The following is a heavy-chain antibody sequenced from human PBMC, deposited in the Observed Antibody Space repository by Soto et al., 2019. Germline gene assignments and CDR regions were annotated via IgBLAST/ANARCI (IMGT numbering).Heavy chain of an antibody. CDR3: ARGKNYDILTGYPIGHFDY. J-gene: IGHJ4*02. CDR2: IYYSGST. D-gene: IGHD3-9*01. CDR1: GGSISSGGYY. V-gene: IGHV4-31*03. Sequence: QVQLQESGPGLVKPSQTLSLTCTVSGGSISSGGYYGSWIRQHPGKGLEWIGYIYYSGSTYCNPSLKSRVTISVDTSKNQFSLKLSSVTAADTAVYYCARGKNYDILTGYPIGHFDYWGQGTLVTVSS.